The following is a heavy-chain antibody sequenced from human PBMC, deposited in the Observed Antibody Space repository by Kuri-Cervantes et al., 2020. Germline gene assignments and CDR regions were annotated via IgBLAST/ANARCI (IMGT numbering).Heavy chain of an antibody. D-gene: IGHD2/OR15-2a*01. CDR3: AKDKGNTYLPDY. CDR2: ISGSGSAI. V-gene: IGHV3-48*04. CDR1: GFTFSRFW. Sequence: ETLSLTCAASGFTFSRFWMNWVRQAPGKGLEWVSYISGSGSAISYADSVKGRFTISRDNSKNSLYLQMNSLRSDDTALYYCAKDKGNTYLPDYWGQGTLVTVSS. J-gene: IGHJ4*02.